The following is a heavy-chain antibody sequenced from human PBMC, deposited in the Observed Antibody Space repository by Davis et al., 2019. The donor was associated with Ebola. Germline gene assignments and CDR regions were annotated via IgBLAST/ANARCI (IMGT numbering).Heavy chain of an antibody. CDR1: GFTFSSYS. V-gene: IGHV3-48*02. Sequence: GESLKISCAASGFTFSSYSMNWVRQAPGKGLEWVSYISSSSSTIYYADSVKGRFTISRDNAKNSLYLQMNSLRDEDTAVYYCARSTSSSWLRDYYYGMDVWGKGTTVTVSS. CDR2: ISSSSSTI. CDR3: ARSTSSSWLRDYYYGMDV. J-gene: IGHJ6*04. D-gene: IGHD6-13*01.